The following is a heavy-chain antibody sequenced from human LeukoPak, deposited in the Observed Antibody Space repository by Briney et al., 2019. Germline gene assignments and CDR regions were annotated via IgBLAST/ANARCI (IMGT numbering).Heavy chain of an antibody. D-gene: IGHD2-8*02. CDR1: GYTFANYY. CDR3: ARNVGTGAKDY. Sequence: GASVKVSCKTSGYTFANYYMHWVRQAPGQGLEWMGIINPSGGRTTYAQKLQGRVTMTRDMSTSTVYMELSSLRSEDTAVYYCARNVGTGAKDYWGQGTLVTVSS. V-gene: IGHV1-46*01. J-gene: IGHJ4*02. CDR2: INPSGGRT.